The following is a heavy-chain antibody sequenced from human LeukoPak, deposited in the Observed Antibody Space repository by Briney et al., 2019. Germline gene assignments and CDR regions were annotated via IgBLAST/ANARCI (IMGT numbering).Heavy chain of an antibody. CDR1: GYTFTSYG. D-gene: IGHD3-3*01. CDR3: ARDVITIFGVGLDYYYYGMDV. Sequence: GASVKVSCKASGYTFTSYGISWVRQAPGQGLEWMGWISAYNGNTNYAQKLQGRVTMTTDTSTSTAYMELRSLRSDDTAVYYCARDVITIFGVGLDYYYYGMDVWGQGTTVTVSS. CDR2: ISAYNGNT. J-gene: IGHJ6*02. V-gene: IGHV1-18*01.